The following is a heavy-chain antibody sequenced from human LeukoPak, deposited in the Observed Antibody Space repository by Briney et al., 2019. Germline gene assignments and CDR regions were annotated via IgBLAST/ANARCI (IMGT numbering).Heavy chain of an antibody. J-gene: IGHJ4*02. CDR2: MFYTGSN. D-gene: IGHD3-22*01. Sequence: SETLSLPCTVSGDSISIYYRSWIRQPPGKGLEWIGSMFYTGSNNYSPSLKSRVTISVDTSKKQFSLKLRSVTAADTAVYYCARESGDSSGWDYLDYWGQGTLVTVSS. V-gene: IGHV4-59*01. CDR1: GDSISIYY. CDR3: ARESGDSSGWDYLDY.